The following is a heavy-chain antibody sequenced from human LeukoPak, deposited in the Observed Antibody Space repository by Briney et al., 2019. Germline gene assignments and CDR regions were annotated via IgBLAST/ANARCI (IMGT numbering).Heavy chain of an antibody. D-gene: IGHD3-3*01. CDR1: GFTFSSYA. CDR2: ISGSGGST. V-gene: IGHV3-23*01. J-gene: IGHJ4*02. Sequence: PGGSLRLSCAASGFTFSSYAMSWVRQAPGKGLEWVSAISGSGGSTYYADSVKGRFTISRDNSKNTLYLQMNSLRAEDTAVYYCAKGLNGHNARFLDYWGQGTLVTVSS. CDR3: AKGLNGHNARFLDY.